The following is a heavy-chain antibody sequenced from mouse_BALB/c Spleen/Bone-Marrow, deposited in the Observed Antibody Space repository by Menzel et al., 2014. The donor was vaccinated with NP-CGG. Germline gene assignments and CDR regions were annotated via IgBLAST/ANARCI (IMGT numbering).Heavy chain of an antibody. Sequence: VQLQQSGAELVKPGAPVKLSCKASGYTFADYWMNWVKQRPGRGLEWIGRIDPSDSETRYNQKFKDKAALTVDKSSTTACIQLSNLTSEDSAVYYCARTAYWGQGTLVTVSA. CDR3: ARTAY. CDR1: GYTFADYW. J-gene: IGHJ3*01. V-gene: IGHV1-69*02. CDR2: IDPSDSET.